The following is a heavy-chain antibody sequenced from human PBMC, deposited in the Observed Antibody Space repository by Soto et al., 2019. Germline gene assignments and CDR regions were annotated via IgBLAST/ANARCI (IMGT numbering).Heavy chain of an antibody. J-gene: IGHJ6*02. D-gene: IGHD2-15*01. CDR2: ISSSSSYI. CDR3: ARLGGYCSGGSCPYGMDD. CDR1: GFTFSSYS. V-gene: IGHV3-21*01. Sequence: GGSLRLSCAASGFTFSSYSMNWVRQAPGKGLEWVSSISSSSSYIYYADSVKGRFTISRDNAKNSLYLQMNSLRAEDTAVYYCARLGGYCSGGSCPYGMDDWGQGTTVTVSS.